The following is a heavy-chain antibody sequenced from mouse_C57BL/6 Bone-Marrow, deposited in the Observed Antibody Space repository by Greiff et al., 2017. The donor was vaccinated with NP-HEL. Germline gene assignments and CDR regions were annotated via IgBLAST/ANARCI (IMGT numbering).Heavy chain of an antibody. Sequence: EVHLVESGGDLVKPGGSLKLSCAASGFTFSSYGMSWVRQTPDKRLEWVATISSGGSYTYYPDSVKGRFTISRDNAKNTLYLQMSSLKSEDTAMYYCARPLTAQARLAYWGQGTLVTVSA. J-gene: IGHJ3*01. V-gene: IGHV5-6*01. CDR2: ISSGGSYT. CDR3: ARPLTAQARLAY. CDR1: GFTFSSYG. D-gene: IGHD3-2*02.